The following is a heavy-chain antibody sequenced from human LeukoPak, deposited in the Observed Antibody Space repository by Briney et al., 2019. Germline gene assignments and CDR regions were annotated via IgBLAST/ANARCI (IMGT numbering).Heavy chain of an antibody. CDR2: SNSDGSST. J-gene: IGHJ4*02. V-gene: IGHV3-74*01. CDR3: ARGGWGTAIDY. Sequence: GGSPSLSCAASGFTFSSYWMHWVRQAPGKGLVSVSRSNSDGSSTSYADSVKGRFTISSDNANNTVYLQMNSMRAEDTAVYYCARGGWGTAIDYWAQGTLVTVSS. CDR1: GFTFSSYW. D-gene: IGHD1-7*01.